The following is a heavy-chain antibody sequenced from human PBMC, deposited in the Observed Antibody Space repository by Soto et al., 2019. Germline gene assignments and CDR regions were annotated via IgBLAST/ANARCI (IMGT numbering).Heavy chain of an antibody. CDR2: IWYDGSNT. CDR3: AKDPYYDSSGYLAGYFDY. CDR1: GFFLRDFG. J-gene: IGHJ4*02. V-gene: IGHV3-33*06. D-gene: IGHD3-22*01. Sequence: GGSLRLSCVASGFFLRDFGMHWVRQAPGKGLEWVSVIWYDGSNTYQGDSVKGRFTISRDNSKNTLYLQMNSLRAEDTAVYYCAKDPYYDSSGYLAGYFDYWGQGTLVTVSS.